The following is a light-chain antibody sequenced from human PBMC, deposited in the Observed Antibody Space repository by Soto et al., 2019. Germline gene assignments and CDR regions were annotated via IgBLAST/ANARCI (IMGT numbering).Light chain of an antibody. Sequence: EIVMTQSPATLSVSPGERATLSCRASQSISSSLAWYQQKPGQAPRLLIYGASTRATGIPARFSGSGSGTEFTLNISSLQSEDFVVYYCQQYNNVPTYTFGQGTKLEIK. V-gene: IGKV3-15*01. J-gene: IGKJ2*01. CDR1: QSISSS. CDR3: QQYNNVPTYT. CDR2: GAS.